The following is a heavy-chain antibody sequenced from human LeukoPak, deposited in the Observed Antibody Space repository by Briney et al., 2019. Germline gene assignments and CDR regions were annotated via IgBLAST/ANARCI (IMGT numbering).Heavy chain of an antibody. J-gene: IGHJ6*02. V-gene: IGHV3-48*02. CDR1: GFTFSSYS. CDR3: ARRIASYYYGLDV. Sequence: GGSLRLSCAASGFTFSSYSMNWVRQGPGGGLEWVSYISSSSSTIYYADSVKGRFTISRDNAKDSLYLQMNSLRDEDTAVYYCARRIASYYYGLDVWGQGTTVTVSS. D-gene: IGHD2-15*01. CDR2: ISSSSSTI.